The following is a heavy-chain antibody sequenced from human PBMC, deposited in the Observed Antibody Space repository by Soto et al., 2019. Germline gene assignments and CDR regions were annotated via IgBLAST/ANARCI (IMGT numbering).Heavy chain of an antibody. CDR1: GFTFSSYW. V-gene: IGHV3-74*01. CDR2: INGDGIST. D-gene: IGHD2-15*01. CDR3: ARISQGTYCRGGNCYSDY. J-gene: IGHJ4*02. Sequence: EVQLVESGGDLVQPGGSLRLSCAASGFTFSSYWMHWVRQDPEKGLVWVSRINGDGISTSYADSVKGRFTISRDNAKDTLYLHMNSLGAADTAVYYCARISQGTYCRGGNCYSDYWGQGTLVTVSS.